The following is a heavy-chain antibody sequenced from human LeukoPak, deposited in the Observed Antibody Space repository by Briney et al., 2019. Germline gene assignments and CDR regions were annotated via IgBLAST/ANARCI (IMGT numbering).Heavy chain of an antibody. D-gene: IGHD3-3*01. CDR3: ARGGLDVLRFLEWFYFDY. V-gene: IGHV4-38-2*01. J-gene: IGHJ4*02. CDR2: IFYNGIT. Sequence: SETLSLTCAVSGYSISSGYYWGWIRQPPGKGLEWIGSIFYNGITNYNPSLKSRVTISVDTSENQFSLKLSSVTAADTAMYYCARGGLDVLRFLEWFYFDYWGQGTLVTVSS. CDR1: GYSISSGYY.